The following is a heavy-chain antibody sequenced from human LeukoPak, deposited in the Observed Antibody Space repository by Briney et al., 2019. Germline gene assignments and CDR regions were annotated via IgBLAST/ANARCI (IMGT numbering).Heavy chain of an antibody. CDR3: AKDRGY. CDR1: GFTFSIYG. CDR2: ISSDGSTE. Sequence: GGSLRLSCAASGFTFSIYGMHWVRQTPGKGLEWVAVISSDGSTEHYADSVKGRFTISRDNSKNTLYLQMNSLRAEDTAVYYCAKDRGYWGQGTLVIVSS. V-gene: IGHV3-30*18. J-gene: IGHJ4*02.